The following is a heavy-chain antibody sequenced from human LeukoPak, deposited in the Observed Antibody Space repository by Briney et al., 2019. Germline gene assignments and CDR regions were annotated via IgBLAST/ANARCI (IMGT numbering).Heavy chain of an antibody. V-gene: IGHV4-59*01. D-gene: IGHD6-13*01. CDR2: IYYSGST. CDR1: GGSISSYY. CDR3: ARRGSSWYYFDY. Sequence: SETLSLTCTVSGGSISSYYWSWIRQPPGKGLEWIGYIYYSGSTNYNPSLKSRVTISVDTSKNQFSLKLSSVTAADTAVYYCARRGSSWYYFDYWGQGTLVTFSS. J-gene: IGHJ4*02.